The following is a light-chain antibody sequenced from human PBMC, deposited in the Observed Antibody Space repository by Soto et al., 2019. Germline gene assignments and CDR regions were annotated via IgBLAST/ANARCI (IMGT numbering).Light chain of an antibody. J-gene: IGKJ5*01. CDR2: LGS. CDR1: QSLLHSNGYNY. CDR3: MQALQTL. V-gene: IGKV2-28*01. Sequence: DIVMTQSPLSLPVTPGEPASISCRSSQSLLHSNGYNYLDWYLQKPGQSPQLLIYLGSNRASGVPDRFSGSRSGTDFTLKISRVEAEDVGVYYCMQALQTLFGQGTRLEIK.